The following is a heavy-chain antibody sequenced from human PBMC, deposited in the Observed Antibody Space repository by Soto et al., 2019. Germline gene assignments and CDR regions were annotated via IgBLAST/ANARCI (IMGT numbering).Heavy chain of an antibody. Sequence: PSETLSLTCTGSGASIRSSAYWGWIRQPPGKGLEWIGSIYSIGNTYYNPSLKSGVTISADTSKNQFSLNLISVTAADTAVYFCARHYSSGNYYSPINYWGQGALVTVSS. CDR2: IYSIGNT. CDR3: ARHYSSGNYYSPINY. D-gene: IGHD3-10*01. V-gene: IGHV4-39*01. CDR1: GASIRSSAY. J-gene: IGHJ4*02.